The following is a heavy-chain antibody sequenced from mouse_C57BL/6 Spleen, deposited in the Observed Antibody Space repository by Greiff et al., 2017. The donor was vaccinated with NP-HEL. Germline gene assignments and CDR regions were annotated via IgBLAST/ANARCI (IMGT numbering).Heavy chain of an antibody. CDR3: ARRGQAGFFDY. V-gene: IGHV5-12*01. CDR1: GFTFSDYY. D-gene: IGHD3-3*01. CDR2: ISNGGGST. Sequence: EVQGVESGGGLVQPGGSLKLSCAASGFTFSDYYMYWVRQTPEKRLEWVAYISNGGGSTYYPDTVKGRFTISRDNAKNTLYLRMSRLKSEDTAMYYCARRGQAGFFDYWGQGTTLTVSS. J-gene: IGHJ2*01.